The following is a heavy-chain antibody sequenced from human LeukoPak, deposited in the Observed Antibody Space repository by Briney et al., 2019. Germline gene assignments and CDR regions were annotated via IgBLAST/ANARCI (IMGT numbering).Heavy chain of an antibody. D-gene: IGHD1-14*01. CDR3: ARGIPQEPLGDY. Sequence: ASVKVSCKASGYTFTSYGISWVRQAPGQGLEWMGGIIPIFGTANYAQKFRGRVTITADESTSTAYMELSSLRSEDTAVYYCARGIPQEPLGDYWGQGTLVTVSS. CDR2: IIPIFGTA. V-gene: IGHV1-69*13. CDR1: GYTFTSYG. J-gene: IGHJ4*02.